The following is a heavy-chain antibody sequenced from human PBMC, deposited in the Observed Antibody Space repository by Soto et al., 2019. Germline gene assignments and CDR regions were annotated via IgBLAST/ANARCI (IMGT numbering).Heavy chain of an antibody. D-gene: IGHD3-10*01. Sequence: SETLSLTCTVSGGSISSSSYYWGWIRQPPGKGLEWIGSIYYSGSAYYNPSLKSRVTISVDTSKNQFSLKLSSVTAADTAVYYCASGERPVYYYGMDVWGPGTTVT. CDR3: ASGERPVYYYGMDV. J-gene: IGHJ6*02. CDR1: GGSISSSSYY. V-gene: IGHV4-39*01. CDR2: IYYSGSA.